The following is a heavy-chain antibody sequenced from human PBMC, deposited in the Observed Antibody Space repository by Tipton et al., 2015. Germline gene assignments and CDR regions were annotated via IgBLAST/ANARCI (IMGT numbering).Heavy chain of an antibody. CDR2: IYNSGST. CDR3: ARVGSTSSWYPFDY. J-gene: IGHJ4*02. Sequence: TLSLTCSLSGGSVSSKFYYWSWIRQPPGKGLEWIGYIYNSGSTNYNPSLKSRVTISVDMSKHQFSLNLSSVTAADTAVYYCARVGSTSSWYPFDYWGQGTLVTVSS. CDR1: GGSVSSKFYY. D-gene: IGHD6-13*01. V-gene: IGHV4-61*01.